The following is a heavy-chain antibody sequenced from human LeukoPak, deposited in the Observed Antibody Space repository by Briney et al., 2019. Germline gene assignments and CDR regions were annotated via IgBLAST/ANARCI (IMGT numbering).Heavy chain of an antibody. D-gene: IGHD3-3*01. CDR3: ARDYGLERGDY. J-gene: IGHJ4*02. Sequence: SQTLSLTCTVSGGSISSGSYYWSWIRQPAGKGLEWIGRIYTSGSTNYNPSLKSRVTISVDTSKNQFSLKLSSVTAADTAVYYCARDYGLERGDYWGQGTLVTVSS. CDR1: GGSISSGSYY. V-gene: IGHV4-61*02. CDR2: IYTSGST.